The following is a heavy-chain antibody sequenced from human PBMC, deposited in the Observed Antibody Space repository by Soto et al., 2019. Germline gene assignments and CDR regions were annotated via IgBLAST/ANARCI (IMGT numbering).Heavy chain of an antibody. CDR3: ARAPGYSSSWYTVPVDY. Sequence: GGSLRLSCAASGFTVSSNYMSWVRQAPGKGLEWVSVIYSGGSTYYADSVKGRFTISRHNSKNTLYLQMNSLRAEDTAVYYCARAPGYSSSWYTVPVDYWGQGTLVTVSS. CDR1: GFTVSSNY. CDR2: IYSGGST. V-gene: IGHV3-53*04. D-gene: IGHD6-13*01. J-gene: IGHJ4*02.